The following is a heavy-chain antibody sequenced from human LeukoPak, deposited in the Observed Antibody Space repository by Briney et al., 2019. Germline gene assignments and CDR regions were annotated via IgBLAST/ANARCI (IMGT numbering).Heavy chain of an antibody. CDR1: GGTFSSYA. Sequence: ASVKVSCKASGGTFSSYAISWVRQAPGQGLEWMGWINPNSGGTNYAQKFQGWVTMTRDTSISTAYMELSRLRSDDTAVYYCAKSSGEYYYYGMDVWGQGTTVTVSS. CDR3: AKSSGEYYYYGMDV. V-gene: IGHV1-2*04. CDR2: INPNSGGT. J-gene: IGHJ6*02. D-gene: IGHD3-10*01.